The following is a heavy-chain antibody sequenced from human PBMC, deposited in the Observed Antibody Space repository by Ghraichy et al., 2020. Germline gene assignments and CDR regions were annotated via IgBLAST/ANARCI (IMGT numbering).Heavy chain of an antibody. V-gene: IGHV3-48*03. CDR3: VRDMSGFSHDYSYYMDV. Sequence: GESLNISCAVSGFTFSSFELNWVRQAPGKGLEWISYISRSGTTMYYADSVKGRFIISRDNAKNSLYLHMNSLRAEDTAVYYCVRDMSGFSHDYSYYMDVWGKGTTVTV. CDR2: ISRSGTTM. J-gene: IGHJ6*03. CDR1: GFTFSSFE. D-gene: IGHD3-16*01.